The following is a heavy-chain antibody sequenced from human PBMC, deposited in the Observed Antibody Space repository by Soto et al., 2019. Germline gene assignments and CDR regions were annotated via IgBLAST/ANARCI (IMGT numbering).Heavy chain of an antibody. CDR1: GGSISDYY. V-gene: IGHV4-34*01. Sequence: QVQLQQWGAGLLKPSETLSLTCAVYGGSISDYYWSWIRQPPGKGLEWIGEINHGGSTNYDPSLKSRVSISVDTSKNQFSLKLSSVTAADTAVYYCARAEPTFDPWGQGTLVTVS. J-gene: IGHJ5*02. CDR3: ARAEPTFDP. CDR2: INHGGST.